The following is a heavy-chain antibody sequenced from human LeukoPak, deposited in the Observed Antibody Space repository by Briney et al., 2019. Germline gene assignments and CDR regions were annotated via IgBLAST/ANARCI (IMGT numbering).Heavy chain of an antibody. V-gene: IGHV4-59*01. CDR2: IYYSGST. CDR3: ARDYGDYVGALDV. Sequence: SETLSLTCTVSGGSISSYYWSWIRRPPGKGLEWIGVIYYSGSTNYNPSLKSRVIISMDTSKKQFSLKVSSVTAADTAVYYCARDYGDYVGALDVWGQGTMVAVSS. CDR1: GGSISSYY. J-gene: IGHJ3*01. D-gene: IGHD4-17*01.